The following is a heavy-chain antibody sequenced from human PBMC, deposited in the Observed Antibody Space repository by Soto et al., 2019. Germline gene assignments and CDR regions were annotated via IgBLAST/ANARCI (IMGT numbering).Heavy chain of an antibody. CDR3: AGRPGAGRESFDI. CDR2: NIPIFGTA. CDR1: GGTFSSYA. D-gene: IGHD6-19*01. J-gene: IGHJ3*02. Sequence: QVQLVQSGAEVKKPGSSVKVSCKASGGTFSSYAISWVRQAPGQGLEWMGGNIPIFGTANHAQKFQGRVTITADESTSTASMALGSLRSEDTAVYYCAGRPGAGRESFDIWGQGRMVTVSS. V-gene: IGHV1-69*01.